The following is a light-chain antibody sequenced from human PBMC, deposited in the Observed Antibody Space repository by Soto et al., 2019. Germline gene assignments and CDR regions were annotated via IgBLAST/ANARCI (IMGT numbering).Light chain of an antibody. CDR3: CSYAGSSTYV. Sequence: HSALTQPASVSGSPGQSITISCTGTSSDVGNYNLVSWYQHHPGKAPKLMIYEDSQRPSGVSNRFSGWKSGNTASLTISGLQAEDEADYYCCSYAGSSTYVFGTGTKLTVL. CDR1: SSDVGNYNL. J-gene: IGLJ1*01. CDR2: EDS. V-gene: IGLV2-23*01.